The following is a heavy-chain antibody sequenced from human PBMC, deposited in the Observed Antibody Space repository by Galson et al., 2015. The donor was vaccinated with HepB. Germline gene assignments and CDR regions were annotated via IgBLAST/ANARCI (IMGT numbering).Heavy chain of an antibody. D-gene: IGHD3-22*01. J-gene: IGHJ3*02. CDR3: ARRAYYYDSSGYYYAFDI. V-gene: IGHV1-3*01. CDR2: INAGNGNT. CDR1: GYTFTSYA. Sequence: SCKASGYTFTSYAMHWVRQAPGQRLEWMGWINAGNGNTKYSQKFQGRVTITRDTSASTAYMELSSLRSEDTAVYYCARRAYYYDSSGYYYAFDIWGQGTMVTVSS.